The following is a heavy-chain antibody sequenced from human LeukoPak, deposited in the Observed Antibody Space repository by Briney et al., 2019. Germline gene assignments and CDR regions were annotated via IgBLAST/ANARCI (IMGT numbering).Heavy chain of an antibody. CDR2: ISYDGSTN. V-gene: IGHV3-30*04. J-gene: IGHJ6*02. CDR1: GFTFSSYA. Sequence: GGSLRLSCAASGFTFSSYALHWVRQAPGKGLEWVAVISYDGSTNYYADSVKGQFTISRDNSKNTLYLQMNSLRAEDTAVYYCARDAGAARYHGMDVWGQGTTVTVPS. CDR3: ARDAGAARYHGMDV. D-gene: IGHD6-13*01.